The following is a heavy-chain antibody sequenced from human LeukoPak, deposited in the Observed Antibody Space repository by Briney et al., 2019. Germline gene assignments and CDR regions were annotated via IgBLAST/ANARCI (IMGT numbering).Heavy chain of an antibody. D-gene: IGHD3-22*01. Sequence: KPSQTLSLTCTVSGGSISSGDYSWSWIRQPPGKGLEWIGYIYYSGSTYYNPSLKSRVTISVDTPKNQFSLKLSSVTAADTAVYYCARTDYYDSSGYYFGMLVDYWGQGTLVTVSS. CDR2: IYYSGST. J-gene: IGHJ4*02. V-gene: IGHV4-30-4*01. CDR1: GGSISSGDYS. CDR3: ARTDYYDSSGYYFGMLVDY.